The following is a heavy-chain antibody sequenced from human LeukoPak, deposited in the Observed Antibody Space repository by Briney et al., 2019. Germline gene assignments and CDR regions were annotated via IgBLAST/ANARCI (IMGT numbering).Heavy chain of an antibody. D-gene: IGHD3-10*02. Sequence: GSLRLSCAASGLTFSSYEMNWVRQAPGKGLEWVSYISSSGSTIYYADSVKGRFTISRDNAKNSLYLQMNSLRAEDTAVYYCAELGITMIGGVWGKGTTVTISS. CDR1: GLTFSSYE. CDR3: AELGITMIGGV. V-gene: IGHV3-48*03. J-gene: IGHJ6*04. CDR2: ISSSGSTI.